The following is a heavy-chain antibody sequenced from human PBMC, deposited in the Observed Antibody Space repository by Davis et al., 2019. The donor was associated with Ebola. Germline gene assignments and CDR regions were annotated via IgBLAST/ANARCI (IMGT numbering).Heavy chain of an antibody. CDR3: ATGGSSDY. J-gene: IGHJ4*02. CDR1: GFTFSSYS. CDR2: IKQDGSEK. V-gene: IGHV3-7*01. D-gene: IGHD2-2*01. Sequence: GESLKISCAASGFTFSSYSMNWVRQAPGKGLEWVANIKQDGSEKYYVDSVKGRLTISRDNAKNTLYLQMNSLRAEDTAVYYCATGGSSDYWGQGTLVTVSS.